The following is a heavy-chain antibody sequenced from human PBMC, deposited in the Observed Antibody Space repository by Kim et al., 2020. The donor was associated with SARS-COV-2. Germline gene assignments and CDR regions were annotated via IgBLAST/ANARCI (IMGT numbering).Heavy chain of an antibody. J-gene: IGHJ6*02. Sequence: GGSLRLSCAASGFTFSSYAMHWVRQAPGKGLEWVAVISYDGSNKYYADSVKGRFTISRDNSKNTLYLQMNSLRAEDTAVYYCARGDYLGQLVPPPLYYYYGMDVWGQGTTVTVSS. CDR1: GFTFSSYA. CDR3: ARGDYLGQLVPPPLYYYYGMDV. CDR2: ISYDGSNK. D-gene: IGHD6-13*01. V-gene: IGHV3-30*04.